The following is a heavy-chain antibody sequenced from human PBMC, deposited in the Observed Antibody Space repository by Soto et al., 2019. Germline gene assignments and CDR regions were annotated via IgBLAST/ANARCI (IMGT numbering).Heavy chain of an antibody. Sequence: ASVKVSCKASGVTFTSYGISWVRQAPGQGLEWMAWISIYNDNTKYAQKFQGRITMTTDTSTSTAYMELRSLRSDDTAVYYCARETYYFGSGTYDDGMDVWGQGTTVTVSS. CDR2: ISIYNDNT. CDR3: ARETYYFGSGTYDDGMDV. D-gene: IGHD3-10*01. J-gene: IGHJ6*02. CDR1: GVTFTSYG. V-gene: IGHV1-18*04.